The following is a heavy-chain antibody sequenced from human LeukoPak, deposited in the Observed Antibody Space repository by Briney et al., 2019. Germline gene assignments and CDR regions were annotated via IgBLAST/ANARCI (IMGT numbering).Heavy chain of an antibody. CDR1: GGTFSSYA. Sequence: GASVKVSCKASGGTFSSYAISWVRQAPGQGLEWMGGIIPIFGTANYAQKFQGRVTITTDESTSTAYVELSSLRSEDTAVYYCARGSKVEDGLPRPGFSHYYYYYMDVWGKGTTVTVSS. D-gene: IGHD5-24*01. V-gene: IGHV1-69*05. CDR3: ARGSKVEDGLPRPGFSHYYYYYMDV. CDR2: IIPIFGTA. J-gene: IGHJ6*03.